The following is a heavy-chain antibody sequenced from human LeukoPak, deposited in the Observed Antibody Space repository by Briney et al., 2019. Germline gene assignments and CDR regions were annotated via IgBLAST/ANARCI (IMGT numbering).Heavy chain of an antibody. CDR1: GFTFSSYA. V-gene: IGHV3-23*01. CDR3: AKGRPRYFDWLPFDY. CDR2: ISGSGGST. J-gene: IGHJ4*02. D-gene: IGHD3-9*01. Sequence: GGSLRLSCAASGFTFSSYAMGWVRQAPGKGLEWVSAISGSGGSTYYADSVKGRFTISRDNSKNTLYLQMNSLRAADTAVYYCAKGRPRYFDWLPFDYWGQGTLVTVSS.